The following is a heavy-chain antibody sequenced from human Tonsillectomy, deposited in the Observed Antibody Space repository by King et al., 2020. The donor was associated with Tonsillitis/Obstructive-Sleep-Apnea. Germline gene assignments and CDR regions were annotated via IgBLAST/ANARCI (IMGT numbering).Heavy chain of an antibody. CDR1: GYSFTNYW. J-gene: IGHJ6*03. CDR3: ARHDVMGGYENSSYLDV. Sequence: VQLVESGAEVKKPGESLKISCKGSGYSFTNYWIGWVRQMPGKGLEWMGIIYPGDSDTIYSPSFQDQVTISADKSISAAYLQWSSLKASDTAMYYCARHDVMGGYENSSYLDVWGTGTTVTVSS. CDR2: IYPGDSDT. V-gene: IGHV5-51*01. D-gene: IGHD5-12*01.